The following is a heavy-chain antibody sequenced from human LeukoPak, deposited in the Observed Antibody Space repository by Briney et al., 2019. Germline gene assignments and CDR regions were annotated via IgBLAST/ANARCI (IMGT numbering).Heavy chain of an antibody. J-gene: IGHJ4*02. Sequence: GGSLRLSCAVSGSSFSIYDMHWVRHATGQGLEWVSAIGGGFDTYYSDSVKGRFTISRDNSKSSVFLQMNSLRAEDTAVYYCARERVYYYGSGSEGYFDYWGQGTLVTVSS. CDR1: GSSFSIYD. V-gene: IGHV3-13*01. D-gene: IGHD3-10*01. CDR3: ARERVYYYGSGSEGYFDY. CDR2: IGGGFDT.